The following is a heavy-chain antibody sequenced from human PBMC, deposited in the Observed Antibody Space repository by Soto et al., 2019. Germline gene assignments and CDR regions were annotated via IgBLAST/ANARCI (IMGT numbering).Heavy chain of an antibody. CDR1: GYTFTSYA. CDR3: ASSYYGSGNPKDYYYGMDV. V-gene: IGHV1-3*01. CDR2: INAGNGNT. J-gene: IGHJ6*02. Sequence: QVQLVQSGAEVKKPGASVKVSCKASGYTFTSYAMHWVRQAPGQRLEWMGWINAGNGNTKYSQKFQGRVTITRDTSASTAYMELGSLRSEDTAVYYCASSYYGSGNPKDYYYGMDVWGQGTTGTVSS. D-gene: IGHD3-10*01.